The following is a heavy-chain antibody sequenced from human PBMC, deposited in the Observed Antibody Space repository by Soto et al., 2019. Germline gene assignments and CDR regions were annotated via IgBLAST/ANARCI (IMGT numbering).Heavy chain of an antibody. CDR2: IKQDGSEK. D-gene: IGHD2-2*01. CDR3: ARDHSSIVVVPAAVSHYYYYMDV. V-gene: IGHV3-7*01. Sequence: GGSLRLSCAASGFTFSSYWMSWVRQAPGKGLEWVANIKQDGSEKYYVDSVKGRFTISRDNAKNSLYLQMNSLRAEDTAVYYCARDHSSIVVVPAAVSHYYYYMDVWGKGTTVTVSS. J-gene: IGHJ6*03. CDR1: GFTFSSYW.